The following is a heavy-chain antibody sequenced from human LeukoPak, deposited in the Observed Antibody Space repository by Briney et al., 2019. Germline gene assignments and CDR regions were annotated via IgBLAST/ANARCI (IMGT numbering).Heavy chain of an antibody. CDR1: GYTFTSYA. CDR2: ISAYNGNT. Sequence: ASVKVSCKASGYTFTSYAMHWVRQAPGQGLEWMGWISAYNGNTNYAQKLQGRVTMTTDTSTSTAYMELRSLRSDDTAVYYCARVNYDFWSGVFDPWGQGTLVTVSS. J-gene: IGHJ5*02. V-gene: IGHV1-18*01. CDR3: ARVNYDFWSGVFDP. D-gene: IGHD3-3*01.